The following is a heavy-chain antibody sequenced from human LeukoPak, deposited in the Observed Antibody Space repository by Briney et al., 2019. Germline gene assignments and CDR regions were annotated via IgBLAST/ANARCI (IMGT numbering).Heavy chain of an antibody. CDR1: GGAFSSYA. D-gene: IGHD3-16*02. Sequence: GASVKVSCKASGGAFSSYAISWVRQAPGQGLEWMGGIIPIFGTANYAQKFQGRVTITADESTSTAYMELSSLRSEDTAVYYCARMRGYRSPNAFDMWGQGTMVTVSS. CDR2: IIPIFGTA. V-gene: IGHV1-69*13. J-gene: IGHJ3*02. CDR3: ARMRGYRSPNAFDM.